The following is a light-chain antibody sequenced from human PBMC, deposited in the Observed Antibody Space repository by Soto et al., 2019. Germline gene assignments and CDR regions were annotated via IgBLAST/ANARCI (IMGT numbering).Light chain of an antibody. CDR3: QQRSNRPPSWT. CDR1: QIVSTY. V-gene: IGKV3-11*01. Sequence: EIGLTQSPATLSLSPGERATLSFMAMQIVSTYLALYQQKPVQAPRLLIYDASNRATAIPARFSGSGSGTDFTLTISSLEPEDFAVYYCQQRSNRPPSWTLGHGTKVDI. J-gene: IGKJ1*01. CDR2: DAS.